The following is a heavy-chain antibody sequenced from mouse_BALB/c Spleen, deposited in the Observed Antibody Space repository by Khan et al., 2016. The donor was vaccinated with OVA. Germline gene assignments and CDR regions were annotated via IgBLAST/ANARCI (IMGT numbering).Heavy chain of an antibody. D-gene: IGHD2-14*01. V-gene: IGHV5-4*02. J-gene: IGHJ3*01. CDR2: ISDGGSYT. CDR1: GFTFSDYY. CDR3: AREWGLYRYAWFAY. Sequence: EVELVESGGGLVKPGGSLKLSCAASGFTFSDYYMYWVRQTPEKRLEWVATISDGGSYTYYPDSVKGRFTISRDNARNKLYLQMNSLKSEYTAMYYCAREWGLYRYAWFAYWGQGTLVTVSA.